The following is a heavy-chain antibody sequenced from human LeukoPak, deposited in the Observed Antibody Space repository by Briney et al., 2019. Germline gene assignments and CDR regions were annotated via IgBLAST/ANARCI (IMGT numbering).Heavy chain of an antibody. D-gene: IGHD3-3*01. J-gene: IGHJ3*02. CDR2: INHSGST. Sequence: SETLSLTCAVYGGSSSGYYWSWIRQPPGKGLEWIGEINHSGSTNYNPSLKSRVTIPVDTSKNQFSLKLSSVTAADTAVYYCARGSLVYDFWSGYYAMNAFDIWGQGTMVTVSS. CDR1: GGSSSGYY. V-gene: IGHV4-34*01. CDR3: ARGSLVYDFWSGYYAMNAFDI.